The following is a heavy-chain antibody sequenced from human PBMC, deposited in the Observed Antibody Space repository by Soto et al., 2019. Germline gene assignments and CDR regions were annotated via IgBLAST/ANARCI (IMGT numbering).Heavy chain of an antibody. CDR3: AREGGPGWLRLGYNWFDP. CDR2: ISSSSSTI. D-gene: IGHD5-12*01. J-gene: IGHJ5*02. Sequence: GGSLRLSCAASGFTFSSYSMNWVRQAPGKGLEWVSYISSSSSTIYYADSVKGRFTISRDNAKNSLYLQMNSLRDEDTAVYYCAREGGPGWLRLGYNWFDPWGQGTLVTVSS. CDR1: GFTFSSYS. V-gene: IGHV3-48*02.